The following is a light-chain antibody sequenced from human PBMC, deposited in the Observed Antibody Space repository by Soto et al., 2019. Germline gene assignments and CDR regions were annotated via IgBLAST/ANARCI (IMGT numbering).Light chain of an antibody. CDR2: QIS. Sequence: DVVLTQTPLSSSVTLGQPASISCRSSQSLVYSDGNTYLSWLQQRPGQPPRLLIYQISNRFSGVPDRFSGSGAGTDFTLKITRVEPEDVGTYYCVQFAHFPRTFGQGTKVEIK. V-gene: IGKV2-24*01. CDR1: QSLVYSDGNTY. CDR3: VQFAHFPRT. J-gene: IGKJ1*01.